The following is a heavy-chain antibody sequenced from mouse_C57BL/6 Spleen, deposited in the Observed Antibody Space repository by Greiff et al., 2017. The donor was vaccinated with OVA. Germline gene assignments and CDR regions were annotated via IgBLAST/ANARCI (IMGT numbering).Heavy chain of an antibody. CDR1: GYTFTSYT. J-gene: IGHJ4*01. V-gene: IGHV1-4*01. CDR3: ARLEDYGSSYDYAMDY. CDR2: INPSSGYT. D-gene: IGHD1-1*01. Sequence: QVQLKQSGAELARPGASVKMSCKASGYTFTSYTMHWVKQRPGQGLEWIGYINPSSGYTKYNQKFKDKATLTADKSSSTAYMQLSSLTSEDSAVYYCARLEDYGSSYDYAMDYWGQGTSVTVSS.